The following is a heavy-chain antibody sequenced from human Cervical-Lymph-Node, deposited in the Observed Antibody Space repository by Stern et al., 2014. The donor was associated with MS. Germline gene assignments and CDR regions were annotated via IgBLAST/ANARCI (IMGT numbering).Heavy chain of an antibody. J-gene: IGHJ4*02. V-gene: IGHV1-18*01. CDR3: ARGNDFWSGEND. D-gene: IGHD3-3*01. CDR1: GYTFTSYG. Sequence: VHLVESGAEVKKPGASVKVSCKASGYTFTSYGISWVRQAPGKGLEWMGWISGYDGNTNYAPNLQGRVTMTTEPSTSTAYMEKGSLGSDDTAVYHCARGNDFWSGENDWGQGTLVTVSS. CDR2: ISGYDGNT.